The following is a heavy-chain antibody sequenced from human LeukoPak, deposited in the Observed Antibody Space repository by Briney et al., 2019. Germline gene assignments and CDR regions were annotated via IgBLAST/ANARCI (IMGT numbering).Heavy chain of an antibody. CDR3: ARTYCTNGVCYYSSGWSFDY. D-gene: IGHD2-8*01. Sequence: GASVKVSCKASGYTFTGYYMHWVRQAPGHGLEWMGWINPNSGGTNYAQKFQGRVTITTDESTSTAYMELSSLRSEDTAVYYCARTYCTNGVCYYSSGWSFDYWGQGTLVTVSS. V-gene: IGHV1-2*02. CDR1: GYTFTGYY. J-gene: IGHJ4*02. CDR2: INPNSGGT.